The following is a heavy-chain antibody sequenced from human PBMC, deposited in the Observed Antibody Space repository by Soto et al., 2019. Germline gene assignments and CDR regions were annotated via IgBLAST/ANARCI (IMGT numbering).Heavy chain of an antibody. V-gene: IGHV5-51*01. CDR1: GYSFTSYW. Sequence: GESLKISCKGSGYSFTSYWIGWVRQMPGKGLEWMGIIYPGDSDTRYSPSFQGQVTISADKSISTAYLQWSSLKASDTAMYYCARSYTAPYDSSGYYSAFDIGGQGTMVTVSS. CDR2: IYPGDSDT. J-gene: IGHJ3*02. CDR3: ARSYTAPYDSSGYYSAFDI. D-gene: IGHD3-22*01.